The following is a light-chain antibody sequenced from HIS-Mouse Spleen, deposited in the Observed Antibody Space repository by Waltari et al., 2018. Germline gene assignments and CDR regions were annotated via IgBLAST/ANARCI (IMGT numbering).Light chain of an antibody. CDR2: EFS. V-gene: IGLV2-11*01. CDR3: CSYAGSYTWV. Sequence: QSALTQPRSVSGSPGQSVTISCTGTSSDVGGYNYVSWYQQHPGKAPKLMIYEFSNRPSGVPDRFAGSKSGNTASLTISGLQAEDEADYYCCSYAGSYTWVFGGGTKLTVL. CDR1: SSDVGGYNY. J-gene: IGLJ3*02.